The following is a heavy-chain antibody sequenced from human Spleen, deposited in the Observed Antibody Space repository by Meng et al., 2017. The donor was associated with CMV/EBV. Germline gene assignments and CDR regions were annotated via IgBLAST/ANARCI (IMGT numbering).Heavy chain of an antibody. CDR2: IIPILGTA. CDR1: GYTFTTYG. D-gene: IGHD3-22*01. CDR3: ATSYYYDSSTYYYYGMDV. Sequence: SVKVSCKASGYTFTTYGISWVRQAPGQGLEWMGRIIPILGTANYAQKFQGRVTMTEDTSTDTAYMELSSLRSEDTAVYYCATSYYYDSSTYYYYGMDVWGQGTTVTVSS. J-gene: IGHJ6*02. V-gene: IGHV1-69*04.